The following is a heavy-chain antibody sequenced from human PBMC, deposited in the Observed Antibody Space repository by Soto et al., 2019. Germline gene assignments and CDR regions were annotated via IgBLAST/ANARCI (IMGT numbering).Heavy chain of an antibody. J-gene: IGHJ4*01. CDR3: ARGRHDSGSHWYFDC. CDR1: GFTFSSNW. Sequence: EVQVVASGGGLVQLGGSLRLSCAASGFTFSSNWLNWVRQAPGKGLEWVANIKQEGNEKYYVDSVKGRFTIFRNNAKILMYMQSNSRKAEDTAVDYFARGRHDSGSHWYFDCWSDGTLVTVSS. V-gene: IGHV3-7*01. D-gene: IGHD1-26*01. CDR2: IKQEGNEK.